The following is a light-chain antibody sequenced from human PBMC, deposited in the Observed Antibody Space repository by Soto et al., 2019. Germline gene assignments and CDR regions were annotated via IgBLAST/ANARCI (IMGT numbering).Light chain of an antibody. CDR2: GAS. V-gene: IGKV1-39*01. J-gene: IGKJ1*01. Sequence: DIQMTQSPSYLYGSXVGRVAISXXASQTISTYLNWYQHKPGTAPKLLIYGASSLQSGVPSRFSGIGSGTDFTLTINSLQPDDFATYYCQHYNSYSEAFGQGTKVDIK. CDR3: QHYNSYSEA. CDR1: QTISTY.